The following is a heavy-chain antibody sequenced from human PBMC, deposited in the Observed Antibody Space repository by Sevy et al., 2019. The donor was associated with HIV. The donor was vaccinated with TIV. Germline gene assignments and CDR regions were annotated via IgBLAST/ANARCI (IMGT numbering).Heavy chain of an antibody. CDR3: ALLNGSYEGAFDI. J-gene: IGHJ3*02. D-gene: IGHD1-26*01. CDR2: IIPIFGTA. CDR1: GGTFSSYA. V-gene: IGHV1-69*13. Sequence: ASVKVSCKASGGTFSSYAISWVRQAPGQGLEWMGGIIPIFGTANYAQKFQGRVTITADESTSTAYMELSSLRSEDTAVYYCALLNGSYEGAFDIWGQGTMVTVSS.